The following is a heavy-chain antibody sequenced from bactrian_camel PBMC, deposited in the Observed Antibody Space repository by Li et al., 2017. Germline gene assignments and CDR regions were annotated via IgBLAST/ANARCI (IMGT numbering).Heavy chain of an antibody. CDR2: LYSDASNK. J-gene: IGHJ6*01. D-gene: IGHD6*01. Sequence: HVQLVESGGGSVQAGGSLRLSCAASGFTFSSYYMSWVRQAAGKGLEWVSSLYSDASNKYAADSVKGRFTASRDNAKNTVYLQMNSLKPEDTAIYYCVRSSDSWAFDSWGQGTQVTVS. CDR1: GFTFSSYY. CDR3: VRSSDSWAFDS. V-gene: IGHV3-2*01.